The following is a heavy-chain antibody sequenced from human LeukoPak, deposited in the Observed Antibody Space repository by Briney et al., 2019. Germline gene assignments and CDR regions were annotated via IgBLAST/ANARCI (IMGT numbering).Heavy chain of an antibody. CDR1: GGSISSSDYH. V-gene: IGHV4-39*01. CDR3: ARLSGNSYGTMYFDY. Sequence: SETLSLTCTVSGGSISSSDYHWGWIRQPPGKGLEWIGRIYYNGSTDYNPSLKSRVTISVDTSKNQFSLKVSSVTDADTAVHYCARLSGNSYGTMYFDYWGQGTLVTVSP. CDR2: IYYNGST. D-gene: IGHD5-18*01. J-gene: IGHJ4*02.